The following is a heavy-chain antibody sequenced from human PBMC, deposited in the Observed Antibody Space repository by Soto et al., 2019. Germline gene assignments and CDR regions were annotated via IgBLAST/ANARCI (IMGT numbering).Heavy chain of an antibody. V-gene: IGHV3-64*01. CDR2: ISSNGGST. J-gene: IGHJ4*02. D-gene: IGHD2-15*01. CDR1: GFTFSSYA. CDR3: ARQGSGSYYFDY. Sequence: EVQLVESGGGLVQPGGSLRLSCAASGFTFSSYAMHWVRQAPGKGLEYVSAISSNGGSTYYVNSVKGRFTISRDNSKNTLYLQMGSLRAEDMAVYYCARQGSGSYYFDYWGQGTLVTVSS.